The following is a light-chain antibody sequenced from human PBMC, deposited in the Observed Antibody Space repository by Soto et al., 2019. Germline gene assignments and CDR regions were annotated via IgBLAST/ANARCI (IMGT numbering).Light chain of an antibody. Sequence: VLTQPPSVSGAPGQRVTISCTGSSSNIGAGYDVHWYQQLPGTAPKLLIYGNSNRPSGVPDRFSGSKSGTSASLAITGLQAEDEADYYCQSYDSSLFWVFGGGTKLTVL. CDR1: SSNIGAGYD. CDR2: GNS. CDR3: QSYDSSLFWV. J-gene: IGLJ3*02. V-gene: IGLV1-40*01.